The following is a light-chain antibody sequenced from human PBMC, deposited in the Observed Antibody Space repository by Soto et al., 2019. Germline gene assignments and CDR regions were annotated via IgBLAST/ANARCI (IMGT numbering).Light chain of an antibody. CDR3: SSYTTSTTLI. V-gene: IGLV2-14*01. J-gene: IGLJ2*01. Sequence: QSALTQPASVSGSPGQSITISCTGSSSDIGAYNYVSWYQQHPGKAPKLLIYDVSNRPSGVSYRFSGSKSGNTASLTISGLQAEDEADYHCSSYTTSTTLIFGGGTKLTVL. CDR2: DVS. CDR1: SSDIGAYNY.